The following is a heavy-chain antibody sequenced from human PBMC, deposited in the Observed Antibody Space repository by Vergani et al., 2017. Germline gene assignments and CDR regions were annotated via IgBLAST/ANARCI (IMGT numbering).Heavy chain of an antibody. V-gene: IGHV1-18*01. D-gene: IGHD2-15*01. J-gene: IGHJ4*02. CDR2: ISAYNGNT. CDR1: GYTFTSYG. CDR3: AIDLYCSGGSCYHGY. Sequence: QVQLVQSGAEVKKPGASVQVSCKASGYTFTSYGISWVRQAPGQGLEGMGWISAYNGNTNYAQKLQGRVTMTTDTSTSTAYMELRSLRSDDTAVYYCAIDLYCSGGSCYHGYWGQGTLVTVSS.